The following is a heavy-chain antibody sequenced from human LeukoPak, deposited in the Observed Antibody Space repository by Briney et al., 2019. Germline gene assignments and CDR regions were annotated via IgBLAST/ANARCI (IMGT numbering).Heavy chain of an antibody. D-gene: IGHD3-3*01. CDR3: ARELYDFWSGGLYYFDY. CDR2: ISAYNGNT. J-gene: IGHJ4*02. Sequence: GASVKVSCKASCYTFTSYGISWVRQAPGQGLEWMGWISAYNGNTNYAQKLQGRVTMTTDTSTSTAYMELRSLRSDDTAVYYCARELYDFWSGGLYYFDYWGQGTLVTVSS. CDR1: CYTFTSYG. V-gene: IGHV1-18*01.